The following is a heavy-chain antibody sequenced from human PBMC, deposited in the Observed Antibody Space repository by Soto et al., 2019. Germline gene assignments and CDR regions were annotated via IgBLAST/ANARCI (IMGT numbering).Heavy chain of an antibody. J-gene: IGHJ4*01. CDR2: IYYSGST. V-gene: IGHV4-31*03. D-gene: IGHD2-21*02. CDR3: ASVFCGGNCYPNY. Sequence: QVQLQESGLGLVKSSQTLSLTCTVSGGSISSGGYYWSWIRQHPGKGLEWIGYIYYSGSTYYNPSLKSRVTITFDTSKNQFSLKPCSATAADTSVYYCASVFCGGNCYPNYWRHGTLVTASS. CDR1: GGSISSGGYY.